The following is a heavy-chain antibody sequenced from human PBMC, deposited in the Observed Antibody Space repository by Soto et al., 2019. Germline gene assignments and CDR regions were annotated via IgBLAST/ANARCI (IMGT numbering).Heavy chain of an antibody. CDR2: ISWNSGSI. J-gene: IGHJ4*02. CDR3: AKAMGAAAGTSYFDY. D-gene: IGHD6-13*01. CDR1: GFTFDDYA. V-gene: IGHV3-9*01. Sequence: PGGSLRLSCAASGFTFDDYAMHWVRQAPGKGLEWVSGISWNSGSIGYADSVKGRFTISRDNAKNSLYLQMNSLRAEDTALYYCAKAMGAAAGTSYFDYWGQGSLFTVSS.